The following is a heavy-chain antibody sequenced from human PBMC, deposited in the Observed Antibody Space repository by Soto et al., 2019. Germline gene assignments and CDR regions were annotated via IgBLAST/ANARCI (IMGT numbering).Heavy chain of an antibody. V-gene: IGHV1-18*01. CDR3: GRDRYGYY. D-gene: IGHD1-1*01. Sequence: QVHLVQSGAEVKKPGASVKVSCKGSGYGFTTYGITWVRQAPGQGLEWMAWISAHNGNTNYAQKLQDIFTFTTDTSTRTSYVELRSLRSDESAVYYGGRDRYGYYWGQGALVTVSS. J-gene: IGHJ4*02. CDR1: GYGFTTYG. CDR2: ISAHNGNT.